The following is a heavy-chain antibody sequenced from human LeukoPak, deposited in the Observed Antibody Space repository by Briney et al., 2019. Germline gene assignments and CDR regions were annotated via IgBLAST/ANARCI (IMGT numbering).Heavy chain of an antibody. V-gene: IGHV3-33*06. CDR1: GFTFSSYG. Sequence: GGSLRLSCGASGFTFSSYGMHWVRQAPGKGLEWVAVIWYDGSNKYYADSVKGRFTISRDNSKNTLYLQMNSLRAEDTAVYYCAKVRDFWSGYYPLLLFDYWGQGTLVTVSS. J-gene: IGHJ4*02. D-gene: IGHD3-3*01. CDR3: AKVRDFWSGYYPLLLFDY. CDR2: IWYDGSNK.